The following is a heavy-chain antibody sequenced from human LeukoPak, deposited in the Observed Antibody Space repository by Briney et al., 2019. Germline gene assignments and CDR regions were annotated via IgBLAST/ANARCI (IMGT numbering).Heavy chain of an antibody. Sequence: PGGSLRLSCAASGFTFRTSGMSRVRQAPGKGLEWVAVISYDGSNKFYADSVKGRFTISRDKSKNTLYLQINSLRAEDTAVYYCARTQLGFDYWGQGTLVTVSS. D-gene: IGHD3-16*01. V-gene: IGHV3-30*03. CDR2: ISYDGSNK. J-gene: IGHJ4*02. CDR1: GFTFRTSG. CDR3: ARTQLGFDY.